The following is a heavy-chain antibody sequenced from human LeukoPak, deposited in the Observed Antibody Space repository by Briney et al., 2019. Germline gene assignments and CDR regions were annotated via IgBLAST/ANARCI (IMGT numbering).Heavy chain of an antibody. D-gene: IGHD6-13*01. Sequence: GGSLRLSCAVSGFTVSSNYMSWVRQAPGKGLEWVSIIYSGGTTYYADSVKGRFTISRDNAKNSLYLQMNSLRGEDTAVYYCARDPSSRGGFDYWGQGTLVTVSS. CDR2: IYSGGTT. CDR3: ARDPSSRGGFDY. V-gene: IGHV3-53*01. CDR1: GFTVSSNY. J-gene: IGHJ4*02.